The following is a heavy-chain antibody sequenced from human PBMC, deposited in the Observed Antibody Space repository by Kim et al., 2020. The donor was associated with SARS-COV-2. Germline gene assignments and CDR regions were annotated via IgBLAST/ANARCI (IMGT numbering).Heavy chain of an antibody. CDR1: GFTLSDYS. CDR3: ARRDRSGYEDFDY. J-gene: IGHJ4*02. Sequence: GGSLRLSCAGSGFTLSDYSIHWVRQAPGEGLEWVALISYDGSNRYYADSVKGRFTISRDNSKNTVFLQISSLRADDTALYYCARRDRSGYEDFDYWGQGTLVTVSS. V-gene: IGHV3-30*04. D-gene: IGHD5-12*01. CDR2: ISYDGSNR.